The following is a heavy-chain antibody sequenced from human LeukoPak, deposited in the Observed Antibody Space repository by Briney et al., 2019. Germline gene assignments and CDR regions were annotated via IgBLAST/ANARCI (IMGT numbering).Heavy chain of an antibody. CDR3: ARDGESPGGAFDI. Sequence: GGSLRLSCAASGFTFSSSPMNWVRQAPGKGLEWVSYISGGSRTTYYADSVKGRFTISRDNAKKSLYLEIDSLRVEGTAVFYCARDGESPGGAFDIWGQGTMVTVSS. CDR2: ISGGSRTT. J-gene: IGHJ3*02. V-gene: IGHV3-48*01. D-gene: IGHD7-27*01. CDR1: GFTFSSSP.